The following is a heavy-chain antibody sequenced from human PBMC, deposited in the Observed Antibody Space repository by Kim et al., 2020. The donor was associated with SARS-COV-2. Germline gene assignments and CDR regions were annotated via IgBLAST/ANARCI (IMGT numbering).Heavy chain of an antibody. Sequence: GRFTSSRDNSKNTLYLQMNSLRAEDTAVYYCAREGGDCSGGSCYRNWFDPWGQGTLVTVSS. CDR3: AREGGDCSGGSCYRNWFDP. V-gene: IGHV3-30*07. J-gene: IGHJ5*02. D-gene: IGHD2-15*01.